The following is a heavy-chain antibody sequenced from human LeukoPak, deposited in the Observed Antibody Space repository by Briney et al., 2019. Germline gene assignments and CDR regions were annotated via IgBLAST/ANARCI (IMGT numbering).Heavy chain of an antibody. CDR3: AREGRKSRGVDIVRKKETGYYYMDV. D-gene: IGHD2-15*01. V-gene: IGHV3-9*01. J-gene: IGHJ6*03. Sequence: PGGSLRLSCVASGFTFDDYAMHWVRQAPGKGLEWVSGISWNSGSIGYADSVKGRFTICRDNAKNSQYLQMNSMRAEDTAVYYCAREGRKSRGVDIVRKKETGYYYMDVWGKGTTVTVSS. CDR2: ISWNSGSI. CDR1: GFTFDDYA.